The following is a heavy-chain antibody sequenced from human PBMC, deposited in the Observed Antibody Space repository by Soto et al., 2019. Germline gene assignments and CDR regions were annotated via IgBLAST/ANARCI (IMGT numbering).Heavy chain of an antibody. Sequence: TLSLTCTVSGGSVSSDSYYWSWIRQPPGKGLEWIGYIYYSGSTNYNPSLKSRVTISVDTSKNQFSLKLSSVTAADTAVYYCARDHEYGDKDYYYYGMDVWGQGTTVNVSS. J-gene: IGHJ6*02. CDR3: ARDHEYGDKDYYYYGMDV. D-gene: IGHD4-17*01. CDR2: IYYSGST. CDR1: GGSVSSDSYY. V-gene: IGHV4-61*01.